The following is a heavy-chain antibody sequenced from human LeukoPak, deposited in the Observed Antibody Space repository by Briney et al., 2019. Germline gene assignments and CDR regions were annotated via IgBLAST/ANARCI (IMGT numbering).Heavy chain of an antibody. CDR2: IYPGDSDT. CDR1: GYSLTSYW. J-gene: IGHJ4*02. Sequence: GESLKISCKGSGYSLTSYWIGWVRQMPGKGLEWMGIIYPGDSDTRYSPSFQGQVTISADKSISTAYLQWSSLKASDTAMYYCARPTYYYDSSGFLETSYFDYWGQGTLVTASS. D-gene: IGHD3-22*01. CDR3: ARPTYYYDSSGFLETSYFDY. V-gene: IGHV5-51*01.